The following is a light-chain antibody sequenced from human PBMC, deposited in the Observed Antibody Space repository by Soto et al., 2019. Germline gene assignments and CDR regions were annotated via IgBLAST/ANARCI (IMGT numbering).Light chain of an antibody. Sequence: EVVLTQSPVTLSLSPGERATLSCKTSQSVGNYLAWIQKKPGQAPRLLIYDALNRATGIPARFSGSGSGTDFTLTIISLEPEDFAVYYCQQRAHWPPYTFGQGTKLEIK. V-gene: IGKV3-11*01. CDR3: QQRAHWPPYT. J-gene: IGKJ2*01. CDR1: QSVGNY. CDR2: DAL.